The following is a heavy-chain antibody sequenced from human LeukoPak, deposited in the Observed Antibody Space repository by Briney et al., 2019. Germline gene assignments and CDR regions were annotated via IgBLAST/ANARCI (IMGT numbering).Heavy chain of an antibody. CDR1: GITVSRNY. Sequence: PGGSLRLSCAASGITVSRNYMSWVRQAPGKGLEWVSAISGSGGSTYYADSVKGRFTISRDNSKNTLYLQMNSLRAEDTAVYYCARDYYVRGPFDYWGQGTLVTVSS. J-gene: IGHJ4*02. CDR2: ISGSGGST. D-gene: IGHD3-10*02. V-gene: IGHV3-23*01. CDR3: ARDYYVRGPFDY.